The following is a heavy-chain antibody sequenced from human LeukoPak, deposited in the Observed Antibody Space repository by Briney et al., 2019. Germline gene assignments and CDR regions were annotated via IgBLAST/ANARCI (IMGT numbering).Heavy chain of an antibody. CDR1: GFTLSTYW. D-gene: IGHD6-19*01. J-gene: IGHJ4*02. CDR3: VKNGWLDY. CDR2: INSDGRTT. Sequence: GGSLRLSCAAAGFTLSTYWMHWVRQVPGKGLVWVSRINSDGRTTEYADSVKGRFTISRDNAKNSLYLQLNSLRAEDTAVYYCVKNGWLDYWGQGILVTVSS. V-gene: IGHV3-74*01.